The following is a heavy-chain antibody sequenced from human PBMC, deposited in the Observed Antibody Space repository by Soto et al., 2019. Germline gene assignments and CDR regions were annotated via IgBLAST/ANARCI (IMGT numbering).Heavy chain of an antibody. CDR3: ERNCGGDCWGAFDI. Sequence: EVQRVESGGGLVQPGGSLRLSCAASGFTVNTNYKSWVRQAPGKGLEWVSVMYSGGNTHYADSVKGRFTISRDNSKSTLYLQMNSLRVGDTAVYYCERNCGGDCWGAFDIWGQWTMVTVSS. J-gene: IGHJ3*02. V-gene: IGHV3-66*01. D-gene: IGHD2-21*01. CDR1: GFTVNTNY. CDR2: MYSGGNT.